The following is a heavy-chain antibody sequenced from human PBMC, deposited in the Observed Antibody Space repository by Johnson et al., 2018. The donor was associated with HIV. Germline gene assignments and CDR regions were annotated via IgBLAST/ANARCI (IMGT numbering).Heavy chain of an antibody. V-gene: IGHV3-33*06. Sequence: QVLLVESGGGVVQPGRSLRPSCAASGFTFSSYGMHWVRQAPGKGLEWVAVIWYDGSNKYDADSVKGRFTISRDNSKNTMYLQMNSLRAEDTAVYYCAKEQSVVVIGIGAFDIWGQGTMVTVSS. J-gene: IGHJ3*02. CDR3: AKEQSVVVIGIGAFDI. D-gene: IGHD3-22*01. CDR1: GFTFSSYG. CDR2: IWYDGSNK.